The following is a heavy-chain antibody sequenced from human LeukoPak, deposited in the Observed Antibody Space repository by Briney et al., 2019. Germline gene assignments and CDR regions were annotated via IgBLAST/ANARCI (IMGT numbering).Heavy chain of an antibody. Sequence: PSETLSLTCAVYGGSFSGYYWSWIRQPPGKGLEWIGEINHSGSTNYNPSLKSRVTISVDTSKNQFSLKLSSVTAADTAVYYCAAGGLLWFGEYQPWDQGTLVTVSS. CDR2: INHSGST. D-gene: IGHD3-10*01. J-gene: IGHJ5*02. V-gene: IGHV4-34*01. CDR1: GGSFSGYY. CDR3: AAGGLLWFGEYQP.